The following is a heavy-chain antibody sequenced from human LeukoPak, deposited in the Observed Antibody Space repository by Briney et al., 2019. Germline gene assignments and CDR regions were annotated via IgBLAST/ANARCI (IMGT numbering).Heavy chain of an antibody. CDR3: AKAQYDFWSGLDY. Sequence: GGPLRLSCSASGFTFSRYPMHWVRQAPGKGLEYVSAISGNGGSTYYADSVKGRFTISRDNSKNTLYLQMSSLRTEDTAIYYCAKAQYDFWSGLDYWGQGTLVTVSS. V-gene: IGHV3-64D*09. CDR1: GFTFSRYP. J-gene: IGHJ4*02. CDR2: ISGNGGST. D-gene: IGHD3-3*01.